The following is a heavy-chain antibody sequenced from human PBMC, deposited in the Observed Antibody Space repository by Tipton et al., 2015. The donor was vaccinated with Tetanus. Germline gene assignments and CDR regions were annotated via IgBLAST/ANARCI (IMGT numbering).Heavy chain of an antibody. CDR1: GFTFSHFA. V-gene: IGHV3-23*01. Sequence: SGFTFSHFAVSWVRRAPGRGLEWVSSLSHDGGNIYYADFARGRFTISRDNAKNSLYLQMNSPRAEDTAVYYCASGSALDYWGQGTLVTVSS. D-gene: IGHD6-25*01. CDR3: ASGSALDY. J-gene: IGHJ4*02. CDR2: LSHDGGNI.